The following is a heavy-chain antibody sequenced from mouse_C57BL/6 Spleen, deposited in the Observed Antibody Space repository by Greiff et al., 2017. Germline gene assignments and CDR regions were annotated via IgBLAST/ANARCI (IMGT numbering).Heavy chain of an antibody. D-gene: IGHD1-1*01. CDR2: IHPNSGST. J-gene: IGHJ2*01. CDR1: GYTFTSYW. CDR3: ARRGYGPYCFDY. V-gene: IGHV1-64*01. Sequence: VQLQQPGAELVKPGASVKLSCKASGYTFTSYWMHWVKQRPGQGLEWIGMIHPNSGSTNYNEKFKSKATLTVDKSSSTAYMQLSSLTSEDSAVYYCARRGYGPYCFDYWGQGTTLTVSS.